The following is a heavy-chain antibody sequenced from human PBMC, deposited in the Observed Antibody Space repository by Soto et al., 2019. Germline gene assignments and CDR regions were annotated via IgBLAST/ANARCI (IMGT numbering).Heavy chain of an antibody. CDR1: GGSISSYY. D-gene: IGHD6-19*01. CDR3: ARASAVAGLIDY. J-gene: IGHJ4*02. V-gene: IGHV4-4*07. Sequence: QVQLQESGPGLVKPSETLSLTCTVSGGSISSYYWSWIRQPAGQGLEWIVRIYTSGSTNYTPSLKSRVTMSVDTSKNQFALKLSSVTAADTAVYYCARASAVAGLIDYWGQGTLVTVSS. CDR2: IYTSGST.